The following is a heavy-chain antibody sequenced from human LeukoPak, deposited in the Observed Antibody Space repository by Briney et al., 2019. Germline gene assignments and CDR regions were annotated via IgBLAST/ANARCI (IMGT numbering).Heavy chain of an antibody. CDR2: IRSKANSYAT. D-gene: IGHD3-10*01. CDR1: GFTFSGSA. CDR3: THYRGASDHYDAFDI. Sequence: PRGSLRLSCAASGFTFSGSAMHWVRQASGKGLEWVGRIRSKANSYATAYAASVKGRFTISRDDSKNTAYLQMNSLETEDTAVYYCTHYRGASDHYDAFDIWGQGTMVTVSS. J-gene: IGHJ3*02. V-gene: IGHV3-73*01.